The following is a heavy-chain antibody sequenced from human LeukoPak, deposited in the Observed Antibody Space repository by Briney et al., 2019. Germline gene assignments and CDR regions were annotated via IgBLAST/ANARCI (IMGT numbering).Heavy chain of an antibody. J-gene: IGHJ4*02. CDR1: GYTFTGYY. V-gene: IGHV1-2*02. CDR3: ARGYYDSSAYYSADY. Sequence: ASVKVSCKASGYTFTGYYIHWVRQAPGQGLEWMGWINPNTCDTNYAQKFQGRVTMTRDTSISTAYMELTRLRSDDTAVYYCARGYYDSSAYYSADYWGQGTLVTVSS. D-gene: IGHD3-22*01. CDR2: INPNTCDT.